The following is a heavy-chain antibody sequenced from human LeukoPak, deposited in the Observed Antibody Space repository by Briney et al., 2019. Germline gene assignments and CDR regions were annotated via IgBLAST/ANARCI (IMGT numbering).Heavy chain of an antibody. Sequence: SETLSLTCTVSGGSISSYYWSLIRQPAGKGLEWIGRISTSGSTNYNPSLKSRVTMSVDTSNNQFSLKLSSVTAADTAVYYCARVSHYYDSSGYYYVRAFDIWGQGTMVTVSS. V-gene: IGHV4-4*07. CDR2: ISTSGST. D-gene: IGHD3-22*01. J-gene: IGHJ3*02. CDR3: ARVSHYYDSSGYYYVRAFDI. CDR1: GGSISSYY.